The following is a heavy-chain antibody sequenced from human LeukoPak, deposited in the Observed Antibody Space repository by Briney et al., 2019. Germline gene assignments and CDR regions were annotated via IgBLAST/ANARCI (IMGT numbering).Heavy chain of an antibody. D-gene: IGHD3-10*01. CDR1: GFTFSGAW. V-gene: IGHV3-7*03. CDR2: IREDGTEK. CDR3: ARDHYGSGSYGYFDY. J-gene: IGHJ4*02. Sequence: GSLRLSCTASGFTFSGAWMTWVRQAPGKGLQWVANIREDGTEKNYVDSVKGRFTISRDSARTSLYLQMNSLRAEDMAFYYCARDHYGSGSYGYFDYWGQGTLVTVSS.